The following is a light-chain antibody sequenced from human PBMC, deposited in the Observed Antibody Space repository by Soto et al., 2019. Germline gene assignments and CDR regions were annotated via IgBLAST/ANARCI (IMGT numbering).Light chain of an antibody. CDR3: QQSYSTPGT. CDR1: QSISSY. CDR2: AAS. Sequence: DIQMTQSPSSLSASVGVRVTITCRASQSISSYLNWYQQKPGKAPKLLIYAASSLQSGVPSRFSGSGSETDFTLTISSLQPEDFATYYCQQSYSTPGTFGGGTKVEIK. V-gene: IGKV1-39*01. J-gene: IGKJ4*01.